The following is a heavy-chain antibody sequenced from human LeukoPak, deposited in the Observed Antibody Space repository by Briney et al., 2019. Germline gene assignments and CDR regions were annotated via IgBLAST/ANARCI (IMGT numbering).Heavy chain of an antibody. J-gene: IGHJ4*02. CDR1: GFTVSSNY. V-gene: IGHV3-23*01. CDR3: AKGGYSGSYYGGDY. Sequence: PGGSLRLSCAASGFTVSSNYMSWVRQAPGKGLEWVSAISGSGGSTYYADSVKGRFTISRDNSKNTLYLQMNSLRAEDTAVYYCAKGGYSGSYYGGDYWGQGTLVTVSS. CDR2: ISGSGGST. D-gene: IGHD1-26*01.